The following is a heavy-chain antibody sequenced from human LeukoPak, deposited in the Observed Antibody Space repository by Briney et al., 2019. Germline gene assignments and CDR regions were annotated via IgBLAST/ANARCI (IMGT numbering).Heavy chain of an antibody. D-gene: IGHD3-10*01. Sequence: GGSLRLSCAASGFTVSSNYMSWVRQAPGKGLEWVSVIYSGGSTYYADSVKGRFTISRHNSKNTLYLQMNSLRAEDTAVYYCARTVTMVRGVIAEYNWFDPWGQGTPVTVSS. CDR1: GFTVSSNY. CDR2: IYSGGST. J-gene: IGHJ5*02. V-gene: IGHV3-53*04. CDR3: ARTVTMVRGVIAEYNWFDP.